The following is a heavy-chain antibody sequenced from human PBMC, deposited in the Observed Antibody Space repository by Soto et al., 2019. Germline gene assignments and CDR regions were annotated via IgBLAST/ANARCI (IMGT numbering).Heavy chain of an antibody. D-gene: IGHD6-13*01. CDR3: ATLYSSSWYSFDY. CDR2: IYYSGST. J-gene: IGHJ4*02. V-gene: IGHV4-39*01. Sequence: QLQLQESGPGLVKPSETLSLTCTVSGGSISSSSYYWGWIRQPPGKGLEWIGSIYYSGSTYCNPSLKSRVTISVDTSKNQFSLKLSSVTAADTAVYYCATLYSSSWYSFDYWGQGTLVTVSS. CDR1: GGSISSSSYY.